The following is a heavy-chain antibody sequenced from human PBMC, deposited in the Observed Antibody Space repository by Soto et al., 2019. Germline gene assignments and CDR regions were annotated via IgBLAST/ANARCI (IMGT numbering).Heavy chain of an antibody. CDR3: ARRTLPEYARLVGDSSGYYGWYFDY. V-gene: IGHV4-39*01. CDR2: IYYSGST. D-gene: IGHD3-22*01. Sequence: SSETLSLTCTVSGGSISSSSYYWGWIRQPPGKGLEWIGSIYYSGSTYYNPSPKSRVTISVDTSKNQFSLKLSSVTAADTAVYYCARRTLPEYARLVGDSSGYYGWYFDYWGQGTLVTVSS. J-gene: IGHJ4*02. CDR1: GGSISSSSYY.